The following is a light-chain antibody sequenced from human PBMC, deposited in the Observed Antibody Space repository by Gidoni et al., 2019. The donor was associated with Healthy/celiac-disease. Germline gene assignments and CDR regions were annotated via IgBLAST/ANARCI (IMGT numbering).Light chain of an antibody. CDR2: DAS. CDR3: QQYDNPRFT. J-gene: IGKJ3*01. CDR1: QDISNY. V-gene: IGKV1-33*01. Sequence: DIQMTQSPSSLSASVGDRVTITCQASQDISNYLNWYQQKPGKAPKLLIYDASNLETGVPSRFNGSGSGTDFTFTISSLQPEDIATYYCQQYDNPRFTFGPGTKVDIK.